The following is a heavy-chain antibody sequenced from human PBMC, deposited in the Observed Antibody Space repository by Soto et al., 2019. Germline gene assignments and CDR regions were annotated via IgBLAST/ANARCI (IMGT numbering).Heavy chain of an antibody. J-gene: IGHJ5*02. CDR1: GFTFDDYA. CDR3: AKKRKQWGGFDP. Sequence: EVQLVESGGGLVQPGRSLRLSCAASGFTFDDYAMHWVRQAPGKGLEWVSGISWNSGSIGYVDSVKGRFTISRDNAKNSLYLQMNSLRAEDTALYYCAKKRKQWGGFDPWGQGTLVTVSS. CDR2: ISWNSGSI. D-gene: IGHD6-19*01. V-gene: IGHV3-9*01.